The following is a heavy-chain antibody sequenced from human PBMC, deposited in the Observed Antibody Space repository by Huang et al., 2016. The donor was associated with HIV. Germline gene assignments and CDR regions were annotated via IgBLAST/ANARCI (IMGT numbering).Heavy chain of an antibody. Sequence: VESGGRSVQPGGSIRLSCVGSTFTFGAYWMSWVRQPPGEGLEWVAKIKQDETEKYYVDSVKGRFNISRDNAKKVLFLEMDALRVEDTAIYFCATKTAGMDIWGQGTTVSVSS. CDR1: TFTFGAYW. CDR2: IKQDETEK. J-gene: IGHJ6*02. CDR3: ATKTAGMDI. V-gene: IGHV3-7*01.